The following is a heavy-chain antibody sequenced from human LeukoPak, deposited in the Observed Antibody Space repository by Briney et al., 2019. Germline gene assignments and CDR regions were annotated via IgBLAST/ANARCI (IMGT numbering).Heavy chain of an antibody. Sequence: PGGSLRLSCAASGFILSSYGMHWVRQAPGKGLEWVAFIRYDGSNKQHADSVKGRFTISRDNSKNTLYLQMNSLRAEDTAQYYCAKDKSLYSNSWYYFDYWGQGTLVTVSS. CDR1: GFILSSYG. V-gene: IGHV3-30*02. CDR2: IRYDGSNK. D-gene: IGHD6-13*01. J-gene: IGHJ4*02. CDR3: AKDKSLYSNSWYYFDY.